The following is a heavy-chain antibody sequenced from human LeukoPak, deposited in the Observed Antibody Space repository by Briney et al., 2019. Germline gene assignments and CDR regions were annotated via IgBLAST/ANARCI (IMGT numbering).Heavy chain of an antibody. J-gene: IGHJ4*02. D-gene: IGHD3-16*02. CDR1: GGSVNSPSYY. CDR2: IYYSGST. V-gene: IGHV4-61*01. Sequence: SETLSLTCTVSGGSVNSPSYYWTWIRQRPGKGLEWIGYIYYSGSTKYNPSLKSRVTISVDTSKNQFSLRLRSVTAADTAVYYCARGPTKGTDYVWGNYRPYYFDSWGQGTLVTVYS. CDR3: ARGPTKGTDYVWGNYRPYYFDS.